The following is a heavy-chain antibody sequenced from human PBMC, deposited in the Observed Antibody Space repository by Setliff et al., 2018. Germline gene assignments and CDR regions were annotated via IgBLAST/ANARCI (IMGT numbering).Heavy chain of an antibody. CDR3: ARRLPYFGMDV. CDR1: EFTLSTYW. V-gene: IGHV3-74*01. D-gene: IGHD2-15*01. CDR2: INSDGITI. J-gene: IGHJ6*02. Sequence: GGSLRLSCAASEFTLSTYWIHWVRQAPRKGLVWVSRINSDGITIYSDSVRGRFTISRDSAKNSLHLQMTSLSAEDTAVYYCARRLPYFGMDVWGQGTTVTVSS.